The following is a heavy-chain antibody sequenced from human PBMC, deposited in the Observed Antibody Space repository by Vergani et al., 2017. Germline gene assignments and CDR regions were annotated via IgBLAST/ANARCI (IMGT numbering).Heavy chain of an antibody. Sequence: EVQLVESGGGIVKPGGSLRLSCVASGFSFRNAWMNWVRRTPGKGLEGVGRIKSTFDRGTTDYAAAVKGRFTISRDDSKNTLFLQMNGLKTEDIGVYCCTTDPRYCGDGSCYWLRDHHYYGMDVWGQGTTVTVSS. CDR3: TTDPRYCGDGSCYWLRDHHYYGMDV. V-gene: IGHV3-15*07. CDR1: GFSFRNAW. J-gene: IGHJ6*02. CDR2: IKSTFDRGTT. D-gene: IGHD2-21*01.